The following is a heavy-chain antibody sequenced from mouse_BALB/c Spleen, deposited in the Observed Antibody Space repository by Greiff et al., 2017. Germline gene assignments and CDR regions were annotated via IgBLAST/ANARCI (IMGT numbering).Heavy chain of an antibody. Sequence: EVKLVESGGGLVKPGGSLKLSCAASGFAFSSYDMSWVRQTPEKRLEWVAYISSGGGSTYYPDTVKGRFTITRDNAKNNMYLQMSSLKSEDTAMYYCARREYGNYGAWFAYWGQGTLVTVSA. J-gene: IGHJ3*01. D-gene: IGHD2-10*02. CDR2: ISSGGGST. CDR1: GFAFSSYD. CDR3: ARREYGNYGAWFAY. V-gene: IGHV5-12-1*01.